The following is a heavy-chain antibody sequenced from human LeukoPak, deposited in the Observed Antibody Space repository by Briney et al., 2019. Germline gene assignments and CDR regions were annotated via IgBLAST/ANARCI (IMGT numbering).Heavy chain of an antibody. V-gene: IGHV4-39*01. J-gene: IGHJ4*02. CDR1: GGSISSSSYY. CDR2: IYYSGST. D-gene: IGHD2-2*01. CDR3: ARPTQYCSSTSCLQDY. Sequence: SETLSLTCTVSGGSISSSSYYWGWIRQPPGKGLEWIGSIYYSGSTYYNPSLKSRVTISVDTSKNQFSLKLSSVTAADTAVYYCARPTQYCSSTSCLQDYWGQGTLVTVSS.